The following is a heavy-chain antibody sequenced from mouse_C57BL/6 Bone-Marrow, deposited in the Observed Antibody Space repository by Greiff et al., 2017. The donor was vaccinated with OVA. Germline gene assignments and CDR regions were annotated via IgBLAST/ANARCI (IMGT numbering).Heavy chain of an antibody. CDR3: ARDPVVARGYWYFDV. V-gene: IGHV1-50*01. D-gene: IGHD1-1*01. CDR1: GYTFTSYW. J-gene: IGHJ1*03. CDR2: IDPSDSYT. Sequence: QPGAELVKPGASVKLSCKASGYTFTSYWMQWVKQRPGQGLEWIGEIDPSDSYTNYNQKFKGKATLTVDTSSSTAYMQLSSLTSEDSAVYYCARDPVVARGYWYFDVWGTGTTVTVSS.